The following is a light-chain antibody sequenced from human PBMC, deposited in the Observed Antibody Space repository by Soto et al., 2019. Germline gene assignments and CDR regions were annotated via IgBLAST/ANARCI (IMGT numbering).Light chain of an antibody. CDR1: SSDVGGYNY. Sequence: QSALTQPASVSGSPGQSITISCTGTSSDVGGYNYVSWYQQHPGKAPKLMIYEVSNRPSGVSNRSSGSKSGNTASLTISGLQAEDEADYYCSSYTSSSTLVFGTGTKLTV. CDR3: SSYTSSSTLV. CDR2: EVS. J-gene: IGLJ1*01. V-gene: IGLV2-14*01.